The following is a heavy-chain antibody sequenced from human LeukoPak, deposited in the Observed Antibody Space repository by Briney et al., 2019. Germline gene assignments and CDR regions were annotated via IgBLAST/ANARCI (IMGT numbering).Heavy chain of an antibody. CDR1: GGSINSGGYY. CDR3: ARIYRGTYSRDV. V-gene: IGHV4-31*03. Sequence: SETLSLTCTVYGGSINSGGYYWSWIRQHPGKGLEWIGYIYDSGRTYYNPSLKSRVTISGDTSKNQFSLKLSSVTAADTAVYYCARIYRGTYSRDVWGQGTMVTVSS. J-gene: IGHJ3*01. CDR2: IYDSGRT. D-gene: IGHD1-26*01.